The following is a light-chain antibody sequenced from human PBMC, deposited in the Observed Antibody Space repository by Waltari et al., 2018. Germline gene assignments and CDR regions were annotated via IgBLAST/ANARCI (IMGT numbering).Light chain of an antibody. V-gene: IGKV1-39*01. Sequence: DIQMTQFPSSLSASVGDRVTISCRASQNINRYLNWYQQKPGNAPKLLIFAASTLQSGVPSRFSGSGSGTDFTLTISSLQPEDSASYYCQQSYRTPYTFGQGTKVEV. CDR1: QNINRY. CDR2: AAS. J-gene: IGKJ2*01. CDR3: QQSYRTPYT.